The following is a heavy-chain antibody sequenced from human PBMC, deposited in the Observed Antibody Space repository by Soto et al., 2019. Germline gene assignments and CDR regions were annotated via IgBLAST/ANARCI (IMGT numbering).Heavy chain of an antibody. CDR2: INPNSGCT. J-gene: IGHJ4*02. CDR3: AREPATAKPEGVDF. V-gene: IGHV1-2*02. Sequence: GNVSCKLSGHSLTDLSMSWVRQAPGQGLEWMGWINPNSGCTKYAPKFQGGVTMTRDTSITTAYMELSRLRSGDTAVYYCAREPATAKPEGVDFWGQGTLVTESS. D-gene: IGHD1-1*01. CDR1: GHSLTDLS.